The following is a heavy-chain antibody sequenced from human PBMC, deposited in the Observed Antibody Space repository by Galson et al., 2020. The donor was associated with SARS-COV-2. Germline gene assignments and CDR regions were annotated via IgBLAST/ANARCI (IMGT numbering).Heavy chain of an antibody. V-gene: IGHV4-34*01. D-gene: IGHD3-10*01. J-gene: IGHJ4*02. CDR3: ARVGHLAFDY. CDR1: GGSFSGYY. Sequence: SETLSLTCAVYGGSFSGYYWSWIRQPPGKGLEWIGEINSSGSTNYNPSLKSRVTISVDTSKNQFSLNLSSVTAADTAVYYCARVGHLAFDYWGQGSLVTVSS. CDR2: INSSGST.